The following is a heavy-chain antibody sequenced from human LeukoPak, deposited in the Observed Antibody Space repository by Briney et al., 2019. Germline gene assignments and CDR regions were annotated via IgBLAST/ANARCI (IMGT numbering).Heavy chain of an antibody. CDR2: MNPNSGNT. D-gene: IGHD6-19*01. V-gene: IGHV1-8*01. Sequence: ASVTVSCKASGYTFTSYDINWVRQATGQGLEWMGWMNPNSGNTGYAQKFQDRVTMTSNTSISTAYMELSSLRSEDPAVYYCARAHRVIAVAGGGYYFDYWGQGTLVTVSS. J-gene: IGHJ4*02. CDR1: GYTFTSYD. CDR3: ARAHRVIAVAGGGYYFDY.